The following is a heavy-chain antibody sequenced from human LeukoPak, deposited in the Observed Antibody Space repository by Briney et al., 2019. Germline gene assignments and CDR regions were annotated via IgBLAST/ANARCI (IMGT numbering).Heavy chain of an antibody. J-gene: IGHJ4*02. Sequence: GGSLRLSCAASGFTFSSCALSWVRQAPGKGLEWVSGISDTGGSTYYAGSVKGRFTISRDNFKNTLYLQMSGLRADDTAVYYCAKEIQHYYGSGSDYWGQGTLVTVSS. V-gene: IGHV3-23*01. CDR2: ISDTGGST. CDR3: AKEIQHYYGSGSDY. D-gene: IGHD3-10*01. CDR1: GFTFSSCA.